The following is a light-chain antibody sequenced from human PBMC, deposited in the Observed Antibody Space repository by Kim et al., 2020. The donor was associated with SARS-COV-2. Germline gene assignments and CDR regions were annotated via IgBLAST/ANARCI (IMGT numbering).Light chain of an antibody. J-gene: IGKJ2*01. Sequence: SASVGDRVTMSCRDSQSFSSWLAWYQQKPGKAPKLLFYEASSLDSGVPSRFSGSGSGTEFTLPISSLQPDDFATYYCDQYNSSPHTFGQGTKLEI. CDR1: QSFSSW. V-gene: IGKV1-5*03. CDR3: DQYNSSPHT. CDR2: EAS.